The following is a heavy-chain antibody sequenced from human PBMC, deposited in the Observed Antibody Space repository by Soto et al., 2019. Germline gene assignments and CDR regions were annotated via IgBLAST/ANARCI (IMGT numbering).Heavy chain of an antibody. CDR2: INPSGGST. J-gene: IGHJ6*02. CDR1: GYTFTSYY. D-gene: IGHD4-17*01. Sequence: ASVKVSCKASGYTFTSYYMHWVRQAPGQGLEWMGIINPSGGSTSYAQKFQGRVTMARDTSTSTVYMELSSLRSEDTAVYYCARDGGYGEYDKRSYGMDVWGQGTTVTVPS. CDR3: ARDGGYGEYDKRSYGMDV. V-gene: IGHV1-46*01.